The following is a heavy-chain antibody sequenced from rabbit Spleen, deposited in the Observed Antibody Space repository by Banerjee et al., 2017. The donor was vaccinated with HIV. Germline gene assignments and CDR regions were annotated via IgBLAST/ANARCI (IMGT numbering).Heavy chain of an antibody. CDR2: IYGGVIGST. Sequence: QQVVESGGGLVKPGASLTLTCKASGIDFSRGYDMCWVRQAPGKGLECIACIYGGVIGSTYYATWAKGRFTISKTSSTTVTLQMTSLTAADTATYFCARDSGSSFSSYGMDLWGPGTLVTVS. D-gene: IGHD8-1*01. J-gene: IGHJ6*01. CDR3: ARDSGSSFSSYGMDL. CDR1: GIDFSRGYD. V-gene: IGHV1S40*01.